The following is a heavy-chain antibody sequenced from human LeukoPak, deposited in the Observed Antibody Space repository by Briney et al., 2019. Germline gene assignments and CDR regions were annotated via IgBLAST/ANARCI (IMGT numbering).Heavy chain of an antibody. CDR2: IHKNAIT. CDR3: ARSLRVRGVPDYMDV. V-gene: IGHV3-53*01. Sequence: GGSLRLSCAASGDTFGRYWMSWVRQAPGKGLEWVSVIHKNAITYYADTVKGRFTISRDNSKNMLYLQMNSLRAEDTAVYYCARSLRVRGVPDYMDVWGKGTTVTVSS. D-gene: IGHD3-10*02. J-gene: IGHJ6*03. CDR1: GDTFGRYW.